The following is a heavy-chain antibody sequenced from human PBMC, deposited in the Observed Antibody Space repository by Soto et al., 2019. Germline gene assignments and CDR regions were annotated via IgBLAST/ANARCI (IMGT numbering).Heavy chain of an antibody. D-gene: IGHD3-3*01. CDR2: ISYDGSNK. Sequence: RAGSLSLSWAPAGLPFSSFCIHWDSPAHSKGLEWVAVISYDGSNKYYADSGKGRFTIYRDNSKNTLYLQMNSLRAEGTAVYYCARTYGAVLRFWEWAHHPYGMDVWGQGPTVTV. CDR1: GLPFSSFC. CDR3: ARTYGAVLRFWEWAHHPYGMDV. J-gene: IGHJ6*02. V-gene: IGHV3-30*03.